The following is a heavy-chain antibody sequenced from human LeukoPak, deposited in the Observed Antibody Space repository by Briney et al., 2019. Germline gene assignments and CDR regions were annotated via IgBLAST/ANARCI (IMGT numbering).Heavy chain of an antibody. J-gene: IGHJ5*02. Sequence: SVKVSCKASGGTFSSYAISWVRQAPGQGLEWMGGIIPIFGTANYAQKFQGRVTITADESTSTAYMELSSLRSEDTAVYYCARGPSALGYCSSTSCYAFDPWGQGTLVTVSS. V-gene: IGHV1-69*01. CDR1: GGTFSSYA. CDR3: ARGPSALGYCSSTSCYAFDP. CDR2: IIPIFGTA. D-gene: IGHD2-2*01.